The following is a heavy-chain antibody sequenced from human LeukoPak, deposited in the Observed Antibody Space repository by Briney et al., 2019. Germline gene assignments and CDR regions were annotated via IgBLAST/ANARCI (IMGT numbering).Heavy chain of an antibody. V-gene: IGHV3-23*01. J-gene: IGHJ4*02. CDR3: AKDKTHYGDYHFDY. CDR2: ISGSGGST. CDR1: GFTFSSHA. Sequence: GGSLRLSCVGSGFTFSSHAMSWVRQAPEKGLEWVSAISGSGGSTYYADSVKGRFTISRDNSKNTLYLQMNSLRAEDTAVYYCAKDKTHYGDYHFDYWGQGTLVTVSS. D-gene: IGHD4-17*01.